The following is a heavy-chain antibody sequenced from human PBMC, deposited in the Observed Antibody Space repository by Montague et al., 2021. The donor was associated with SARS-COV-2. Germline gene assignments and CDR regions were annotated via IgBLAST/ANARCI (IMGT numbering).Heavy chain of an antibody. J-gene: IGHJ6*02. Sequence: CAISGDSVSSNSAAWNSIRQSPSRGLEWLGRTYYRSKWYNDYAVSVKSRITINPDTSKNQFSLQLNSVTPEDTAVYYCARGIWFGELLTGYYYYGMDVWGQGTTVTVSS. CDR2: TYYRSKWYN. CDR1: GDSVSSNSAA. CDR3: ARGIWFGELLTGYYYYGMDV. D-gene: IGHD3-10*01. V-gene: IGHV6-1*01.